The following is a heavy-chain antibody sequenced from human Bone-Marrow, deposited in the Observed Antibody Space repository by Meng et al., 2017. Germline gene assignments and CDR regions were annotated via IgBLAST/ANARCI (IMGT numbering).Heavy chain of an antibody. CDR2: ITFDGSQK. Sequence: QVQLVESGGGVVQSGRSLRLSCAASGFSISTYGMHWVRQAPGKGLEWVAVITFDGSQKKYADSVKGRFTISRDTSKNTMYLQMNSLRTEDTAVYYCARGLVAVAKNNWFDTWGQGALVTVSS. D-gene: IGHD6-19*01. CDR1: GFSISTYG. CDR3: ARGLVAVAKNNWFDT. V-gene: IGHV3-30*03. J-gene: IGHJ5*02.